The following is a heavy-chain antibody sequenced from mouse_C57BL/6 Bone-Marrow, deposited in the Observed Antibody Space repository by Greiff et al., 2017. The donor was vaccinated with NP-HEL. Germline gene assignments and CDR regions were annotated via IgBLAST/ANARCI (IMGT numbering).Heavy chain of an antibody. J-gene: IGHJ3*01. V-gene: IGHV1-64*01. Sequence: QVQLQQPGAELVKPGASVKLSCKASGYTFTSYWMHWVKQRPGQGLEWIGMIHPNSGSTNYNEKFKSKATLTVDKSSSTAYMQLSSLTSEDSAVYYCASSITTVVAEAYWGQGTLVTVSA. CDR2: IHPNSGST. CDR3: ASSITTVVAEAY. D-gene: IGHD1-1*01. CDR1: GYTFTSYW.